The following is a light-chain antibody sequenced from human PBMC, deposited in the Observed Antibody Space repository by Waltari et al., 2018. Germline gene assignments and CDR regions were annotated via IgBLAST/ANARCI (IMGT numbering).Light chain of an antibody. CDR2: AAS. CDR1: QSISTY. J-gene: IGKJ2*01. Sequence: DIQMTQSPSSLSASVGDRVNITCRASQSISTYLNWFQQKPGEARKLLIYAASSLQGGVPSRFSGSGSVTDFTLTITSLQPEDFATYFCQQSYSSLYTFGQGTKLEI. CDR3: QQSYSSLYT. V-gene: IGKV1-39*01.